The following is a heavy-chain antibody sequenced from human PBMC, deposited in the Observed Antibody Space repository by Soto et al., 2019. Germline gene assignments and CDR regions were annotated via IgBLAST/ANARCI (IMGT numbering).Heavy chain of an antibody. V-gene: IGHV4-4*07. J-gene: IGHJ5*02. CDR2: IYSSGNT. CDR3: ARGQRFSDWFDP. CDR1: VGTSSGYN. D-gene: IGHD3-3*01. Sequence: SETLSLTCSVSVGTSSGYNWTWSRQPAGKGLEWIGRIYSSGNTKYNPSLQSRATMSLDTSNNQFSLRLTSVTAADTAVYYCARGQRFSDWFDPWGQGTLVTVSS.